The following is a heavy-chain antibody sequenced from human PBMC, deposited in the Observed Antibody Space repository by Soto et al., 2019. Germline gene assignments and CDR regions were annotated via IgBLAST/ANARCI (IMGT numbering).Heavy chain of an antibody. CDR1: GYTFTSYG. CDR3: ARKGYDFWSGLEIYYYYGMDV. D-gene: IGHD3-3*01. CDR2: ISAYNGNT. Sequence: QVQLVQSGAEVKKPGASVKVSCKASGYTFTSYGISWVRQAPGQGLEWMGWISAYNGNTNYAQKLQGRVTMTTDTSTSTAYMELRSLRSDDTAVYYCARKGYDFWSGLEIYYYYGMDVWGQGTTVTVSS. J-gene: IGHJ6*02. V-gene: IGHV1-18*01.